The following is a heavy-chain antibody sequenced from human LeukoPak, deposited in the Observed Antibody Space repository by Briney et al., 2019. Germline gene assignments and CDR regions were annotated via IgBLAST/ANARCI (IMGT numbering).Heavy chain of an antibody. D-gene: IGHD3-22*01. V-gene: IGHV5-51*01. Sequence: GESLKISCKGSGYRFTSYWIGWVRPMPGKGLEWMGIIYPGDSDTRYSPSFQGQVTISADKPISTAYLQWSSLKASDTAMYYCARHHDSSGDAFQHWGQGTLVTVSS. CDR3: ARHHDSSGDAFQH. CDR1: GYRFTSYW. CDR2: IYPGDSDT. J-gene: IGHJ1*01.